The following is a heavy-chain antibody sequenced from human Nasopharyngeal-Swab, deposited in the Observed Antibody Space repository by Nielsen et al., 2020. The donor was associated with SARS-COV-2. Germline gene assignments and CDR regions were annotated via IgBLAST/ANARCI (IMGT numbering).Heavy chain of an antibody. CDR1: GFTFGAYA. J-gene: IGHJ4*02. V-gene: IGHV3-49*03. CDR2: IRSKAYGGTT. CDR3: TTELWFGLDLYFDY. D-gene: IGHD3-10*01. Sequence: GGSLSLSCTASGFTFGAYAMRWFRQSPGKGLEWVGFIRSKAYGGTTEYAASVKGRFTISRDDSKSIAYLQMNSLKTEDTAVYYCTTELWFGLDLYFDYWGQGTLVTVSS.